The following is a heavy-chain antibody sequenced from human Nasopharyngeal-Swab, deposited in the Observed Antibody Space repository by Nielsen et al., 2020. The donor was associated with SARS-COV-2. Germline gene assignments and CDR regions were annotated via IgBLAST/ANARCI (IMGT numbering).Heavy chain of an antibody. D-gene: IGHD1-26*01. J-gene: IGHJ4*02. CDR1: EFTMSRNG. Sequence: GGSLRLSCAASEFTMSRNGMHWVRQAPGKGLEWVAYISSSSSTSYYADSVKGRFTISRDNPKNSLYLQMNSLRDEDTALYYCARDVAIVGATLENWGQGTLVPSPQ. V-gene: IGHV3-48*02. CDR2: ISSSSSTS. CDR3: ARDVAIVGATLEN.